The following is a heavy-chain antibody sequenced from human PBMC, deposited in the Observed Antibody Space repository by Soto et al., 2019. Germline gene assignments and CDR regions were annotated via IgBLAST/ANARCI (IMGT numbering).Heavy chain of an antibody. CDR3: TAALNPAYFDY. V-gene: IGHV4-39*01. CDR2: IYYSGNT. D-gene: IGHD6-25*01. CDR1: GASITSNTYW. Sequence: SETLSLTYTVSGASITSNTYWWGWIRQPPGKGLEWIGTIYYSGNTYYNPSLKSRVTMSVDTSKNQLSLKVTSVTAADTGVYFCTAALNPAYFDYWGQGTLVTVSS. J-gene: IGHJ4*02.